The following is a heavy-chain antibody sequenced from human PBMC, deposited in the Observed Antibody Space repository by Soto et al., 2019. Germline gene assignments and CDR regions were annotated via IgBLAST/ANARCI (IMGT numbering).Heavy chain of an antibody. CDR3: ARGLAAAGLFGFGP. Sequence: SETLSLTCTVSGGSISSGSYYWTWIRQHPGKGLEWIGYIYYSGSTYYNPSLESRVTISVDTSKNQFSLNLSSVTAADTAVYYCARGLAAAGLFGFGPWGQGTLVTVAS. D-gene: IGHD6-13*01. J-gene: IGHJ5*02. V-gene: IGHV4-31*03. CDR2: IYYSGST. CDR1: GGSISSGSYY.